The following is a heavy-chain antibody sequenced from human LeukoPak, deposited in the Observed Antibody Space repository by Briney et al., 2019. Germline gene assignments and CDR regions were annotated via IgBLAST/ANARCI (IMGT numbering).Heavy chain of an antibody. CDR2: ISGSGGST. D-gene: IGHD3-3*02. CDR3: AKIRAPAYDF. CDR1: GFTFSSYA. Sequence: GGSLRLSCVASGFTFSSYAMSWVRQAPGKGLEWVSAISGSGGSTYYAASVKGRFTISRDNSKNTLYLQMNSLRAEDTAIYYCAKIRAPAYDFWGQGTMVTVSS. J-gene: IGHJ3*01. V-gene: IGHV3-23*01.